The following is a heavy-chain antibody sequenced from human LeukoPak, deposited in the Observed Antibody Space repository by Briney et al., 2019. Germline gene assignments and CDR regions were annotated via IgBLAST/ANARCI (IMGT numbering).Heavy chain of an antibody. D-gene: IGHD2-8*02. Sequence: ASVKVSCKASGYTFTGYYMHWVRQAPGQGGEWMGWINLNSGGTNYAQKFQGRVTMTRDTSISTAYMELSRLRSDDTAVFYCARRGTGASTEDFDYWGQGTLVTVSS. J-gene: IGHJ4*02. CDR1: GYTFTGYY. CDR3: ARRGTGASTEDFDY. V-gene: IGHV1-2*02. CDR2: INLNSGGT.